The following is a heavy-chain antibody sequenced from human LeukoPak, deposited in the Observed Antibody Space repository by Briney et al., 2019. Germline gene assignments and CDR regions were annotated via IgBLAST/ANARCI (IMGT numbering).Heavy chain of an antibody. D-gene: IGHD6-19*01. CDR2: IYYSGST. CDR3: ARAYSSGRYYFDY. Sequence: SETLSLTCTVSGGSISSYYWSWIRQPPGKGLEWIGYIYYSGSTNYNPSLKSRVTISVDTSKNQFSLKLKSVAAADTAVYYCARAYSSGRYYFDYWGQGTLVTVSS. V-gene: IGHV4-59*12. CDR1: GGSISSYY. J-gene: IGHJ4*02.